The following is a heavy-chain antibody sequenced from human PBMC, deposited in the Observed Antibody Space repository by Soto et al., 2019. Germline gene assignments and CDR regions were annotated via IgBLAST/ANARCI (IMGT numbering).Heavy chain of an antibody. Sequence: EVQLVESGGGLVKPGGSLRLSCAASGFSFSGYSMNWVRQAPGKGLEWVSSISSSSSYRHYADSVKGRFTISRDNAKNSLYLQMNSLRAEDTAVYYCARDPLWSAAGTWDYWGQGTLVTVSS. CDR3: ARDPLWSAAGTWDY. CDR2: ISSSSSYR. V-gene: IGHV3-21*01. CDR1: GFSFSGYS. J-gene: IGHJ4*02. D-gene: IGHD6-13*01.